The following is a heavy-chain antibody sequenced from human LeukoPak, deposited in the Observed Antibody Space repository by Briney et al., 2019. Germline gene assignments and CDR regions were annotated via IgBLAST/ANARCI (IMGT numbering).Heavy chain of an antibody. CDR2: IYYSGDT. Sequence: SETLSLTCTVSGGSISSGDYYWSWIRQPPGKGLAWIGYIYYSGDTYYNPSLKSRVIISGDTSKNQFSLKLNSVTAADTAIYYCARGDYGDLGAFDIWGQGTMVTVSS. J-gene: IGHJ3*02. D-gene: IGHD4-17*01. CDR1: GGSISSGDYY. CDR3: ARGDYGDLGAFDI. V-gene: IGHV4-30-4*01.